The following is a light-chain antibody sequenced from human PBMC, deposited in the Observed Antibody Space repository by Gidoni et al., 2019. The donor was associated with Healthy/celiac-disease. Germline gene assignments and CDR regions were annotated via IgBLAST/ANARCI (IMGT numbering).Light chain of an antibody. CDR2: AAS. Sequence: AIQMTQSPSSLSASVGDRVTITCRASQGIRNDLGWYQQKPGKAPKLLVYAASSLQSGVPSRFSGSGSGTDFTLTISSLQPEDFATYYCLQDYNYSWTFGQGTKVEIK. CDR1: QGIRND. J-gene: IGKJ1*01. CDR3: LQDYNYSWT. V-gene: IGKV1-6*01.